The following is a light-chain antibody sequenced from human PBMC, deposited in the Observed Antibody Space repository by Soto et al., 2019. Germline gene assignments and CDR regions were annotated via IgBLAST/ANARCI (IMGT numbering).Light chain of an antibody. CDR3: QQRHMWPIT. V-gene: IGKV3-15*01. Sequence: EIVMTQSPVTLSVSPGEGATLSCRASQSPTSKLAWDQQKPGQAPRLLIYGASTRATGIPARFSGSGSGTDFTLTISSLEPEDSAVYYCQQRHMWPITFGQGTRLEI. J-gene: IGKJ5*01. CDR2: GAS. CDR1: QSPTSK.